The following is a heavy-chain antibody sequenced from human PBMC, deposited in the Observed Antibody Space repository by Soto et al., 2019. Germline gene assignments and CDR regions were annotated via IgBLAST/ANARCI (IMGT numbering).Heavy chain of an antibody. D-gene: IGHD2-15*01. J-gene: IGHJ3*02. CDR3: ARYPYTSYCSDGSWSDDAFDI. CDR1: GYSFTSYD. Sequence: QVQMVQSGAEVKKPGASVKVSCRASGYSFTSYDVNWVRQATGQGLEWMGWMNPNRGNTAFAQKFQGRVTMTRDTTITTAYRKLSGLRSEDTAVYYCARYPYTSYCSDGSWSDDAFDIWGQGTVVTVSS. V-gene: IGHV1-8*01. CDR2: MNPNRGNT.